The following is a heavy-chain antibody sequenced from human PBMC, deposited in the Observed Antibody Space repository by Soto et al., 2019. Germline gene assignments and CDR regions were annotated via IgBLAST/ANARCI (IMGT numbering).Heavy chain of an antibody. D-gene: IGHD1-26*01. CDR3: ARGGDWELTLSPHFDC. CDR1: GFTFSSYA. CDR2: ISYDGSNK. V-gene: IGHV3-30-3*01. J-gene: IGHJ4*02. Sequence: GGSLRLSCAASGFTFSSYAMHWVRQAPGKGLEWVAVISYDGSNKYYADSVKGRFTISRDNSKNTLYLQMNSLRAEDTAVYYCARGGDWELTLSPHFDCWGQGTLVTVSS.